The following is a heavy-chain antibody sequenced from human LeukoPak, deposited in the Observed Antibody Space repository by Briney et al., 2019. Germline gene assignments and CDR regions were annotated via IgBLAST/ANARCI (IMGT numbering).Heavy chain of an antibody. CDR2: IAGSGGYI. D-gene: IGHD3-9*01. CDR3: ARFRLPNTNMLTGYYYYLDN. J-gene: IGHJ4*02. CDR1: GFSFSSYS. V-gene: IGHV3-21*01. Sequence: PGGSLRLSCAASGFSFSSYSMNWVRQAPGQGLEWVSSIAGSGGYIHYAKSVKGRFTISRDNAKNSLYLQMNSLRAEDTAVYYCARFRLPNTNMLTGYYYYLDNWGQGTLVTVSS.